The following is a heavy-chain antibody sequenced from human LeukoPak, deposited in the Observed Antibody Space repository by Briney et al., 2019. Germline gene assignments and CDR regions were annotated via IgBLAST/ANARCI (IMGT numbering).Heavy chain of an antibody. CDR3: ARQFPPYRSGSHYFDN. J-gene: IGHJ4*02. V-gene: IGHV4-59*08. D-gene: IGHD3-10*01. CDR2: IYCNGMT. Sequence: PSETLSLTCNVSGGAITGHYWSWLRQSPAKGLEWIGFIYCNGMTKYSPSLESRVTISVDTSKNQFSLRLTSVTAADTAVYFCARQFPPYRSGSHYFDNWGQGMQVTVSS. CDR1: GGAITGHY.